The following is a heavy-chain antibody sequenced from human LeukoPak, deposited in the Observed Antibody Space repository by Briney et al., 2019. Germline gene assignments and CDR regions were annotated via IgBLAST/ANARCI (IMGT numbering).Heavy chain of an antibody. Sequence: PGGSLRLSCAASGFTFSSYDMHWVRHATGKGLEWVSAIGTAGDTYYPGSVKGRFTISRENAKNSLYLQMNSLRAGDTAVYYCARSSSWYYFDYWGQGTLVTVSS. J-gene: IGHJ4*02. CDR1: GFTFSSYD. CDR2: IGTAGDT. D-gene: IGHD6-13*01. V-gene: IGHV3-13*04. CDR3: ARSSSWYYFDY.